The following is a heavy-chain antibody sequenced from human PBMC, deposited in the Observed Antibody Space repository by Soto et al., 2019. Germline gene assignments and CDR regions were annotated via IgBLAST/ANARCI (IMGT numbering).Heavy chain of an antibody. CDR3: AKGSSESIGARGAIDY. CDR1: GFTFDDYA. Sequence: GGSLRLSCAASGFTFDDYAMHWVRQAPGKGLEWVSGISWNGGSIDYADSVKGRFTVSRDSAKNSLYLQMNSLRAEDTAFYYCAKGSSESIGARGAIDYWGQGTLVTVSS. CDR2: ISWNGGSI. D-gene: IGHD6-6*01. J-gene: IGHJ4*02. V-gene: IGHV3-9*01.